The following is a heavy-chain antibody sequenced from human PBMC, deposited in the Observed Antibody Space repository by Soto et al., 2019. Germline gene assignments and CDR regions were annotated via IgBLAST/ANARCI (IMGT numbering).Heavy chain of an antibody. J-gene: IGHJ6*02. CDR3: ARRRGFWSGYQFYGMDV. D-gene: IGHD3-3*01. Sequence: PSETLSLTCAVYGGSFSGYYWSWIRQPPGKGLEWIGEINHSGSTNYNPSLKSRVTISVDTSKNQFSLKLSSVTAADTAVYYCARRRGFWSGYQFYGMDVWGQGTTVT. CDR1: GGSFSGYY. CDR2: INHSGST. V-gene: IGHV4-34*01.